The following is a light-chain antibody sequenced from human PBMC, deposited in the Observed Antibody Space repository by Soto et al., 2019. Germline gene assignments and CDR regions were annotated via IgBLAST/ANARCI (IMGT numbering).Light chain of an antibody. V-gene: IGKV1-39*01. Sequence: DIQMTQSPSSLSASVGDRVSITCQAGQSISTYVNWYQQKPGQAPQVVIYGASSLQSGVPSRFSGSGSGTDFTLTISSLQAEDFATYYFQQSYTNPKTFGQGTKVEI. CDR2: GAS. CDR3: QQSYTNPKT. J-gene: IGKJ1*01. CDR1: QSISTY.